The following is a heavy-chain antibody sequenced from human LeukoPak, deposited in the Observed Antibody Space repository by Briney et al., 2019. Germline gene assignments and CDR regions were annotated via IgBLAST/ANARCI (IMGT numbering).Heavy chain of an antibody. D-gene: IGHD2-15*01. CDR3: ARVGDIYCSGGSCYPHYFDY. Sequence: GGSLRLSCAASRFTFSSYSMNWVRQAPGKGLEWVSSISSSGSYIYHADSVKGRFTISRDNAKNSLYLQMNSLRAEDTAVYYCARVGDIYCSGGSCYPHYFDYWGQGTLVTVSS. J-gene: IGHJ4*02. CDR2: ISSSGSYI. CDR1: RFTFSSYS. V-gene: IGHV3-21*04.